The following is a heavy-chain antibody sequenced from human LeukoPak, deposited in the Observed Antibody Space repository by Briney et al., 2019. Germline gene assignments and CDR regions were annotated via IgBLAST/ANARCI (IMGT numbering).Heavy chain of an antibody. CDR2: IKQDGSEK. J-gene: IGHJ4*02. CDR3: ARAFNEGYYFDY. CDR1: GFTFSSYW. Sequence: GSLRLSCAASGFTFSSYWMTWVRQAPGKGLEWVANIKQDGSEKYYVDSVKGRFTISRDNAKNPLYLQMNSLRAEDTAVYYCARAFNEGYYFDYWGQGTLVTVSS. V-gene: IGHV3-7*01.